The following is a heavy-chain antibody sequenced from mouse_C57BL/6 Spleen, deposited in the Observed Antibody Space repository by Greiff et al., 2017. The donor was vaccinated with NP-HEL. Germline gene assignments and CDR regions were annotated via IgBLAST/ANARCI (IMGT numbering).Heavy chain of an antibody. V-gene: IGHV1-81*01. CDR1: GYTFTSYG. D-gene: IGHD2-10*02. CDR2: IYPRSGNT. CDR3: AIGYGNYDAMDY. Sequence: QVQLQQSGAELARPGASVKLSCKASGYTFTSYGISWVKQRTGQGLEWIGEIYPRSGNTYYNEKFKGKATLTADKSSSTAYMELRSLTSEDSAVYFCAIGYGNYDAMDYWGQGTSVTVSS. J-gene: IGHJ4*01.